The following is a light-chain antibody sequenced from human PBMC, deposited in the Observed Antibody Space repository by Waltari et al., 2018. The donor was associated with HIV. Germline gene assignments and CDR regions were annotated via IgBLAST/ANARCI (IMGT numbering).Light chain of an antibody. Sequence: SYELTQPPSVSVSQGQTASITCSGDRLDNKYVSWYQQKPGHSPVLVIYQDKKRPSGIPERFSGSNSGKTASLTISGTQAMDEADYYCQSWSSNTAVVFGGGTTLTVL. CDR1: RLDNKY. CDR3: QSWSSNTAVV. CDR2: QDK. J-gene: IGLJ2*01. V-gene: IGLV3-1*01.